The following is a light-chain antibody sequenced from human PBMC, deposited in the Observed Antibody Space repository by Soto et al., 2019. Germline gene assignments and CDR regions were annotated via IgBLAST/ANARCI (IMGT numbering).Light chain of an antibody. CDR3: QQYDKYST. J-gene: IGKJ1*01. CDR1: QSISVS. V-gene: IGKV1-5*01. Sequence: QMTQSPSTLSASVGDTVTITCRASQSISVSLAWYQQKPGKAPNLLIYDASTLQGGVPSRFSGSGSGTEFTLTVTSLQPEDFATYFCQQYDKYSTFGHGTKVAIK. CDR2: DAS.